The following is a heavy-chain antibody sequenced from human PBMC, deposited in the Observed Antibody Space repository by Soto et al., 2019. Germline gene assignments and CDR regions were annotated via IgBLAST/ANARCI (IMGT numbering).Heavy chain of an antibody. V-gene: IGHV3-9*01. J-gene: IGHJ4*02. Sequence: EVQLVESGGGLVQPGRSLRLSCAASGFTFDDYAMHWVRQAPGKGLEWVSGISWNSGSIGYADSVKGRFTISRDNAKNSLYLQMNSLRAEDTALYYCAKDLGPSGDYFDYWGQGTLVTVSS. CDR1: GFTFDDYA. CDR2: ISWNSGSI. D-gene: IGHD2-15*01. CDR3: AKDLGPSGDYFDY.